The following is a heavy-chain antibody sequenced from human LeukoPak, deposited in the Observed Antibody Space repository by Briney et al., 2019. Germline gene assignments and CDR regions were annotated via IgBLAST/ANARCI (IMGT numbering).Heavy chain of an antibody. J-gene: IGHJ3*01. CDR2: MDPNSSDR. CDR1: GYTFTSYD. Sequence: ASVKVSCKASGYTFTSYDINWVRQATGPGLEWMGWMDPNSSDRGYAQKFQGRLTITKNTSISTAYMELGRLRSDDTAVYYCARDLPMYYDILTGYSTNWFDPWGQGTMVTVSS. CDR3: ARDLPMYYDILTGYSTNWFDP. V-gene: IGHV1-8*03. D-gene: IGHD3-9*01.